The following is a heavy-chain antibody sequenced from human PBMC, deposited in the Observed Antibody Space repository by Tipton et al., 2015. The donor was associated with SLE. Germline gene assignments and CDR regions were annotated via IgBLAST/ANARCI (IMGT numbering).Heavy chain of an antibody. Sequence: TLSLTCTVSGGSIISGSNYWSWIRQPPGKGLEWIGEINHSGSTNYNPSLKSRVTISVDTSKNQFSLKLSSVTAADTAVYYCASQNGEGYCSGGSCPGDWGQGTLVTVSS. CDR3: ASQNGEGYCSGGSCPGD. V-gene: IGHV4-31*03. J-gene: IGHJ4*02. D-gene: IGHD2-15*01. CDR1: GGSIISGSNY. CDR2: INHSGST.